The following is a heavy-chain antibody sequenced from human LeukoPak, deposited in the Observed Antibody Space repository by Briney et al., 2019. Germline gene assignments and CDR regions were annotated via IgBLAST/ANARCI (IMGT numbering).Heavy chain of an antibody. V-gene: IGHV4-59*01. CDR3: ARLRSPGMDYYYGMDV. CDR2: IYYSGST. Sequence: SETLSLTCTVSGGSISSYYWSWIRQPPGKGLEWIGYIYYSGSTNYNPSLKSRVTISVDTSKNQFSLKLSSVTAADTAVYYCARLRSPGMDYYYGMDVWGQGTTVTVSS. CDR1: GGSISSYY. J-gene: IGHJ6*02. D-gene: IGHD1-26*01.